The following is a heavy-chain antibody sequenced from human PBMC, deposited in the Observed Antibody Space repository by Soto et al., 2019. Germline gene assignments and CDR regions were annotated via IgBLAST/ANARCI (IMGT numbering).Heavy chain of an antibody. J-gene: IGHJ4*02. CDR1: GFTFSGSA. CDR3: TRLFYGVGDY. Sequence: EVQLVESGGGLVQPGGSPKLSCAASGFTFSGSAMHWVRQASGKGLEWVGRIRSKANSYATAYAASVKGRFTISRDDSKNTAYLQMNSLKTEDTAVYYCTRLFYGVGDYWGQGTLVTVSS. V-gene: IGHV3-73*01. D-gene: IGHD4-17*01. CDR2: IRSKANSYAT.